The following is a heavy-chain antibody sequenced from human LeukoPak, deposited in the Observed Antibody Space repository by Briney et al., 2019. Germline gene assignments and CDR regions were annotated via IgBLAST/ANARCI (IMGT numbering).Heavy chain of an antibody. V-gene: IGHV4-34*01. Sequence: SETLSLTCAVYGGSFSVYYCSWIRQPPGKGLEWIGEINHSGSTNYNPSLKSRVTISVDTSKNQFSLKLSSVTAADTAVYYCARGFQYSSGWFGYWGQGTLVTVSS. CDR1: GGSFSVYY. D-gene: IGHD6-19*01. CDR2: INHSGST. CDR3: ARGFQYSSGWFGY. J-gene: IGHJ4*02.